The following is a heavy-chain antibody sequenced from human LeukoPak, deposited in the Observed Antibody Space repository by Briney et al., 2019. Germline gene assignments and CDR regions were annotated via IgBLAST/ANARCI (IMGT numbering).Heavy chain of an antibody. J-gene: IGHJ4*02. CDR3: ARGYDILTNAFDY. CDR2: INRSGNII. D-gene: IGHD3-9*01. CDR1: GFTFSSYE. Sequence: GGSLRLSCAASGFTFSSYEVNWVRQAPGKGLEWVSYINRSGNIIYYADSVKGRFTISRDNAKNSLYLQMNSLRAEDTAVYYCARGYDILTNAFDYWGQGTLVTVSS. V-gene: IGHV3-48*03.